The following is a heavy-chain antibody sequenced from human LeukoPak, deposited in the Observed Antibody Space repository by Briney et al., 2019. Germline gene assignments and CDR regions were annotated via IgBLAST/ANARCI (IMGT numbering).Heavy chain of an antibody. Sequence: PGGPLRLSCAASGFTFDDYAMHWVRQAPGKGLEWVSGISWNSGSIGYADSVKGRFTISRDNAKNCLYLQMNSLRAEDTALYYCAKDSRGYSWSYFDYWGQGTLVTVSS. V-gene: IGHV3-9*01. CDR2: ISWNSGSI. CDR1: GFTFDDYA. CDR3: AKDSRGYSWSYFDY. J-gene: IGHJ4*02. D-gene: IGHD3-22*01.